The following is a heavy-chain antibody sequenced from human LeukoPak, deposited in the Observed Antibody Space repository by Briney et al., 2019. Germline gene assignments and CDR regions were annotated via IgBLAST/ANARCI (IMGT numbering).Heavy chain of an antibody. J-gene: IGHJ4*02. D-gene: IGHD3-10*01. CDR3: ARGRLLWFGELLYDPRIDY. Sequence: ASVKVSCKASGYTFTSYAMHWVRQAPGQRLEWMGWINAGNGSTKYSQKFQGRVTITRDTSASTAYMELSSLRSEDTAVYYCARGRLLWFGELLYDPRIDYWGQGTLVTVSS. V-gene: IGHV1-3*01. CDR1: GYTFTSYA. CDR2: INAGNGST.